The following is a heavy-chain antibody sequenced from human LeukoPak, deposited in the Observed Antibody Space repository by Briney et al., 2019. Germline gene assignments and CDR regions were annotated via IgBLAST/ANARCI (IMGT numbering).Heavy chain of an antibody. Sequence: GGSLRLSCAASGFTVSSNYMSIVRQAPGKLLEWVSSISSSSSYIYYADSVKGRFTISRDNAKNSLYLQMNSLRAEDTAVYYCARAESSGWTPFDYWGQGTLVSVSS. V-gene: IGHV3-21*01. CDR2: ISSSSSYI. CDR1: GFTVSSNY. CDR3: ARAESSGWTPFDY. J-gene: IGHJ4*02. D-gene: IGHD6-19*01.